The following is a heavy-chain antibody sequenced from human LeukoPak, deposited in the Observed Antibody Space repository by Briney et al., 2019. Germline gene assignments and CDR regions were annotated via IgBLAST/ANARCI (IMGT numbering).Heavy chain of an antibody. CDR2: IYYSGST. CDR1: GGSISSYY. V-gene: IGHV4-59*01. D-gene: IGHD3-16*01. J-gene: IGHJ4*02. Sequence: SETLSLTCTVSGGSISSYYWSWIRQPPGKGLEWIGYIYYSGSTNYNPSLKSRVTISVDTPKNQFSLKLSSVTAADTAVYYCARRGIEGFDYWGQGTLVTVSS. CDR3: ARRGIEGFDY.